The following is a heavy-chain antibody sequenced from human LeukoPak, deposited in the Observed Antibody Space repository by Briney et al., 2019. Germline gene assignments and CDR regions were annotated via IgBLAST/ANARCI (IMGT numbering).Heavy chain of an antibody. D-gene: IGHD4-23*01. V-gene: IGHV3-30*18. Sequence: PGGSLRLSCAASGFTFSSYGMHWVRQAPGKGLEWVAVISYDGSNKYYADSVKGRFTISRDNSENTLHLQMNSLRAEDTAVYYCAKGSTTVVKGYFDYWGQGTLVTVSS. CDR3: AKGSTTVVKGYFDY. CDR2: ISYDGSNK. J-gene: IGHJ4*02. CDR1: GFTFSSYG.